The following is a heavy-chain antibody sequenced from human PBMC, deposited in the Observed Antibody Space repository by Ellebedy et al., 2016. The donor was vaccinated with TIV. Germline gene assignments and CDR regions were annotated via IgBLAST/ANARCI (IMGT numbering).Heavy chain of an antibody. Sequence: GESLKISXAASGFTFSSYAMSWVRQAPGKGLEWVSAISGSGGSTYYADSVKGRFTISRDNSKNTLYLQMNSLRAEDTAVYYCAKDGLKTYYYDSSGYLRSYFDYWGQGTLVTVSS. CDR3: AKDGLKTYYYDSSGYLRSYFDY. CDR2: ISGSGGST. V-gene: IGHV3-23*01. D-gene: IGHD3-22*01. J-gene: IGHJ4*02. CDR1: GFTFSSYA.